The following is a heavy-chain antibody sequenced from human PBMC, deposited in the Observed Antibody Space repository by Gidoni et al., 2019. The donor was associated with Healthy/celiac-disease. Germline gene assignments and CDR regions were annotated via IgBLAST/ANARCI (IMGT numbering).Heavy chain of an antibody. CDR2: VDPKDGET. D-gene: IGHD2-2*02. CDR1: GYIFNDNY. V-gene: IGHV1-69-2*01. Sequence: GYIFNDNYMHWLQQAPGKGLEWMGLVDPKDGETIYAEKFQGRITIIADTSTDTLYMELTSLRSEDTAVYYCAAVPTSIRRRTDWYFDLWGRGTLVTVSS. CDR3: AAVPTSIRRRTDWYFDL. J-gene: IGHJ2*01.